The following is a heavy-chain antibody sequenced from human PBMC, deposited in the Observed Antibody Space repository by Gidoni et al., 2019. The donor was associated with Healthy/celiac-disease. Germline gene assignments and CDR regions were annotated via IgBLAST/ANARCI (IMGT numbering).Heavy chain of an antibody. J-gene: IGHJ4*02. D-gene: IGHD6-13*01. Sequence: QVQLQESCPGLVQPSEPLSLTCTVSVGSISSYYWSWIRKPAGKGREWIGRIDTSGSTTYNPSLKSRVTRSVDTSKNQCSLKLSSVTAADTAVYYGARDGEQQLVGCFDYWGQGTLVTVSS. CDR1: VGSISSYY. V-gene: IGHV4-4*07. CDR2: IDTSGST. CDR3: ARDGEQQLVGCFDY.